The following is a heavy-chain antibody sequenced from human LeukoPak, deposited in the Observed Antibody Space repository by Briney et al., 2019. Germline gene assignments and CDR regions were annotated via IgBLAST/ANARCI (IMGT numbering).Heavy chain of an antibody. Sequence: GGSLGLSCAASGFTFTNYWMNWVRQAPGKGLEWVASIKQDGSQKYYVDSVKGRFTISRDNAENSLYLQMNSLRAEDTAVYFCAKAEPASGYDYWGQGTLVTVSS. CDR3: AKAEPASGYDY. D-gene: IGHD1-14*01. V-gene: IGHV3-7*01. CDR1: GFTFTNYW. CDR2: IKQDGSQK. J-gene: IGHJ4*02.